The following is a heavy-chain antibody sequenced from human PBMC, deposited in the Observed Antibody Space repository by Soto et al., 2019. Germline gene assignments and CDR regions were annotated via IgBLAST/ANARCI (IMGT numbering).Heavy chain of an antibody. CDR1: GGSVSSGSYY. Sequence: SETLSLTCTVSGGSVSSGSYYWSWIRQPPGKGLEWIGYIYYSGSTNYNPSLKSRVTISVDTSKNQFSLKLSSVTAADTAVYYCARSRLRGVMAYGMDVWGQGTTVTVSS. CDR2: IYYSGST. CDR3: ARSRLRGVMAYGMDV. V-gene: IGHV4-61*01. D-gene: IGHD3-10*01. J-gene: IGHJ6*02.